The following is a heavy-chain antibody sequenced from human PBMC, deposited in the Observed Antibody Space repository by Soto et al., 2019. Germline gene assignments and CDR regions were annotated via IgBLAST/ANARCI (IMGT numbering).Heavy chain of an antibody. CDR2: ISGNSDSA. CDR1: GFTFSSYA. J-gene: IGHJ4*02. CDR3: ARESEDLTSSFDY. V-gene: IGHV3-23*01. Sequence: PGGSLRLSCAASGFTFSSYAMSWVRQAPGKGLEWVAAISGNSDSAYYGDSMKGRFTISRDNAKNSLYLEMNSLRAEDTAVYYCARESEDLTSSFDYWGQGTLVTVSS.